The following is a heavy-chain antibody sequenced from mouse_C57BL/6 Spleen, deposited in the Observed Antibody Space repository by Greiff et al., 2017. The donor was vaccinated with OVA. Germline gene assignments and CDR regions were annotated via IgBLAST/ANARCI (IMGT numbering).Heavy chain of an antibody. J-gene: IGHJ3*01. V-gene: IGHV1-15*01. CDR3: TRTGNYYGSSPAGFAY. Sequence: VKLQESGAELVRPGASVTLSCKASGYTFTDYEMHWVKQTPVHGLEWIGAIDPETGGTAYNQKFKGKAILTADKSSSTAYMELRSLTSEDSAVYYCTRTGNYYGSSPAGFAYWGQGTLVTVSA. CDR1: GYTFTDYE. D-gene: IGHD1-1*01. CDR2: IDPETGGT.